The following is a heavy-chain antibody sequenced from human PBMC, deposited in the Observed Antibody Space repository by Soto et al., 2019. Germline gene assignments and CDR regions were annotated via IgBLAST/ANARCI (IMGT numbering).Heavy chain of an antibody. CDR1: GYTFTSYG. D-gene: IGHD3-22*01. CDR2: MSANSGNT. Sequence: ASVKVSCKASGYTFTSYGISWVRQAPGQGLEWMGWMSANSGNTSYAQKLQGRVTMTTNTSISTAYMELRSLRSEDTAVYYCARDYDSSGDPTYWGQGTLVNSPQ. V-gene: IGHV1-18*01. CDR3: ARDYDSSGDPTY. J-gene: IGHJ4*02.